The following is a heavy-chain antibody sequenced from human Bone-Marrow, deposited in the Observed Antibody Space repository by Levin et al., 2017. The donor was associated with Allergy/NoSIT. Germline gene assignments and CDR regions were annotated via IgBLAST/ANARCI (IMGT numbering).Heavy chain of an antibody. V-gene: IGHV2-70*04. CDR2: IDWDDDK. D-gene: IGHD3-10*01. CDR1: GFSLTNTGMR. CDR3: ARIDFSGWYFDL. J-gene: IGHJ2*01. Sequence: SGPTLVKPTQTLTLTCTFSGFSLTNTGMRLSWVRQSPGKALEWLARIDWDDDKFYSKSLEPRLTISKDTSKNQVVLTMTNLYPVDTATYCCARIDFSGWYFDLWGRGILVTVSA.